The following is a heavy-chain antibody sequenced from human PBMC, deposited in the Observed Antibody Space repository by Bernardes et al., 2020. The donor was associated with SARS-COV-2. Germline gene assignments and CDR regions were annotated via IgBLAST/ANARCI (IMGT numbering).Heavy chain of an antibody. CDR2: LSWNSGSI. CDR1: GFTFDDYA. CDR3: AKDMGLAEQYGMDV. V-gene: IGHV3-9*01. D-gene: IGHD6-19*01. Sequence: LRIPCSASGFTFDDYALHWFRHAPGKGLEWVSGLSWNSGSIGYADSVKGRFTISRDNAKNSLYLQMNSLRAEDTALYYCAKDMGLAEQYGMDVWGQGTTVTVSS. J-gene: IGHJ6*02.